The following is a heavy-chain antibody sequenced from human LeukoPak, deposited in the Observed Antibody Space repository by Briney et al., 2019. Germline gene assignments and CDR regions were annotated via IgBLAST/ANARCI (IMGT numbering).Heavy chain of an antibody. CDR1: GYSFTSYW. CDR3: ARRGTGRLDAFDI. CDR2: IYPGDSNT. D-gene: IGHD3/OR15-3a*01. Sequence: GESLKVSCKGSGYSFTSYWIGWVRQMPGKGLEWMGIIYPGDSNTIYSPSFQGQVTISADKSISIAYLQWSNLKASDTAMYYCARRGTGRLDAFDIWGQGTMVTVSS. V-gene: IGHV5-51*01. J-gene: IGHJ3*02.